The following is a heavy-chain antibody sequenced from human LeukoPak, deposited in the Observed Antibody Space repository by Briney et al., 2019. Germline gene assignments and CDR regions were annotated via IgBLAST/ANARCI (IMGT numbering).Heavy chain of an antibody. J-gene: IGHJ4*02. CDR3: AKLRDIVVVPADGDGGVGFDY. V-gene: IGHV1-18*01. D-gene: IGHD2-2*01. CDR2: ISAYNGNT. CDR1: GYTFTSYG. Sequence: ASVKVSCKASGYTFTSYGISWVRQAPGQGLEWMGWISAYNGNTNYAQKLQGRVTMTTDTSTSTAYMELRSLRSDDTAVYYCAKLRDIVVVPADGDGGVGFDYWGQGTLVTVSS.